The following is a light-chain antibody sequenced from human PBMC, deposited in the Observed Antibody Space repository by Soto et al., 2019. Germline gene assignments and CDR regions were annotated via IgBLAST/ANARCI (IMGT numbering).Light chain of an antibody. CDR3: QQYGSLPWT. CDR2: DAS. J-gene: IGKJ1*01. CDR1: QTLRRTY. Sequence: LTQSPRTLFLTPGERATLYGRASQTLRRTYIAWYQQKPGQAPRLLIYDASTRATGIPARFSGSGSGTEFTLTFCRLEPVDFAVYYCQQYGSLPWTCGEGTKVEIK. V-gene: IGKV3-20*01.